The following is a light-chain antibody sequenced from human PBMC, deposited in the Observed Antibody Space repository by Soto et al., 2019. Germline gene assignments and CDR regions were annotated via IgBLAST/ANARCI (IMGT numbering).Light chain of an antibody. V-gene: IGKV1-39*01. CDR3: QQSYSPLFGT. J-gene: IGKJ1*01. Sequence: DIHMTHSPSSVSASVGDRVTITCRASQSISSYLNWYQQKPGKAPKLLIYAASSLQSGVPSRFSGSGSGTDFTLTISSLQPEDFATYYCQQSYSPLFGTFGQGNKVDIX. CDR2: AAS. CDR1: QSISSY.